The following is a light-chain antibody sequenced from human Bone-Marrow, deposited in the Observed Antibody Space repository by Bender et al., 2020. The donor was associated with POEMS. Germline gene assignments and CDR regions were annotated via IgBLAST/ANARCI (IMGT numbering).Light chain of an antibody. CDR1: STDVGGYDY. CDR3: KSFTSSSTYV. CDR2: YDT. J-gene: IGLJ1*01. V-gene: IGLV2-14*03. Sequence: QSALTQPASVSGAPGQSITVSCTGTSTDVGGYDYVSWYQQHPGQAPKLIMRYDTQRASGVSHRFSASKSGNTAFLTISGLQAEDEADYYCKSFTSSSTYVFGTGTTVTVL.